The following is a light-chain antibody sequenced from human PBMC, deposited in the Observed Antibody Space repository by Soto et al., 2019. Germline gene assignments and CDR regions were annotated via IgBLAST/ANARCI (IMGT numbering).Light chain of an antibody. V-gene: IGKV1-39*01. Sequence: DIQMTQSPSSLSASVGDRVTITCRASQSISSYLNWYQQKPGKAPKLLIYAASSLQSGVPSRFRGSGSGTDFTLTISSLQPEDFATYYCQQSYSTPQTFGQGSKVAI. CDR1: QSISSY. J-gene: IGKJ1*01. CDR2: AAS. CDR3: QQSYSTPQT.